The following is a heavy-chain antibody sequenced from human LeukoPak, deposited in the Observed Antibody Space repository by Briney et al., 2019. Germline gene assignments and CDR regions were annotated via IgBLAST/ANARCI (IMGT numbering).Heavy chain of an antibody. CDR2: IYPGESDT. D-gene: IGHD1-1*01. CDR1: GYSFTRYW. V-gene: IGHV5-51*01. J-gene: IGHJ4*02. Sequence: GESLKISCKGSGYSFTRYWIGWVRQMPGKGLEWMGIIYPGESDTRYSPSFQGQVTISADKSISTAYLQWSSLKAPDTAMYHCARRVGRTGTTDFDYWGQGTLVTVSS. CDR3: ARRVGRTGTTDFDY.